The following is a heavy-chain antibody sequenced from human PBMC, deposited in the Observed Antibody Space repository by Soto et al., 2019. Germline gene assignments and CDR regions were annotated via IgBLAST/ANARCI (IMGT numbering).Heavy chain of an antibody. CDR3: ARDGSTSWYSYDYHGMDV. V-gene: IGHV3-7*05. CDR1: GFTFRTYW. Sequence: EVQLVESGGGLVQPGGSLRLSCGASGFTFRTYWLSWVRQVPGKGLECVANINQDGSEKNYVDSVKGRFTISRENAKNSLHLQMSSLRAEDTALYCCARDGSTSWYSYDYHGMDVWGQGTTVTVSS. J-gene: IGHJ6*02. CDR2: INQDGSEK. D-gene: IGHD5-18*01.